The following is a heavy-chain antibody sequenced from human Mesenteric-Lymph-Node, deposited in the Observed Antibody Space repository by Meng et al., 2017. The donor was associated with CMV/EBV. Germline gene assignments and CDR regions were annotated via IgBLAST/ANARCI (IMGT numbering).Heavy chain of an antibody. CDR2: IRSKAYGGTT. D-gene: IGHD6-13*01. J-gene: IGHJ4*02. CDR1: GFTFGDYA. CDR3: TRGSSWYQD. Sequence: GESLKISCTASGFTFGDYAMSWVRQAPGKGLEWVGFIRSKAYGGTTEYAASVKGRFTISRDDSKSIAYLQMNSLKTEDTAVYYCTRGSSWYQDWGQGTLVTVSS. V-gene: IGHV3-49*04.